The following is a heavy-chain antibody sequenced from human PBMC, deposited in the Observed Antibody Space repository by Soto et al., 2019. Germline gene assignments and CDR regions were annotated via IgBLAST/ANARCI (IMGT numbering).Heavy chain of an antibody. J-gene: IGHJ4*02. CDR3: ARHLRRDSVSTPFDF. CDR2: IYYSGNT. V-gene: IGHV4-59*08. CDR1: GGSITSDY. D-gene: IGHD3-10*01. Sequence: QVQLQESGPGLFKPSETLSLTCTVSGGSITSDYWIWIRQPPGKGLEWIGYIYYSGNTNYNPSLKSRVNISVDTSKKQFSMKLNSVTAADTAIYYCARHLRRDSVSTPFDFWGQGTLVTVSS.